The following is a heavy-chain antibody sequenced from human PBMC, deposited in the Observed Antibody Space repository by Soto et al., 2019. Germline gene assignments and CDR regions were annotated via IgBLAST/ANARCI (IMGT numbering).Heavy chain of an antibody. CDR2: IIGESDGGTI. Sequence: PGLSCTASGFTFSNAWMSWVRQAPGKGLEWIGRIIGESDGGTIDYAAPVKGRFTISRDHSKDPLYLHMNSLKTEDTAVYYCTTGLSNGYYNFDYWGQGTPVTVS. CDR3: TTGLSNGYYNFDY. D-gene: IGHD3-22*01. CDR1: GFTFSNAW. V-gene: IGHV3-15*01. J-gene: IGHJ4*02.